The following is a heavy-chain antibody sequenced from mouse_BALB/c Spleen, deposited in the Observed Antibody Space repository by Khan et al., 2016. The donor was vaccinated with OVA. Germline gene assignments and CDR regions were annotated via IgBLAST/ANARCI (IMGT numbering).Heavy chain of an antibody. CDR2: INPSSGYT. CDR3: ARTHER. V-gene: IGHV1-4*01. CDR1: GYTFTSNT. Sequence: QVQLKQSGAELARPGASVKMSCKASGYTFTSNTMHWVKQRPGQGLEWIGYINPSSGYTKYNQKFKDKATLTADKSSSTAYMQLSSLTSEDSAVYYCARTHERWGQGTTLTVSS. J-gene: IGHJ2*01.